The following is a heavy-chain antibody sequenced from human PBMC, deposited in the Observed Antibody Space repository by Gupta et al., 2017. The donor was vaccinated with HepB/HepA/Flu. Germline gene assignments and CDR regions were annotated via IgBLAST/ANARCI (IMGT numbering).Heavy chain of an antibody. CDR2: INYVGTT. D-gene: IGHD3-22*01. V-gene: IGHV4-39*01. J-gene: IGHJ4*02. CDR1: GGSITGSVFY. CDR3: ARGSTISYYWGL. Sequence: QLQLQESGPRLLKPSETLPLTCSVSGGSITGSVFYRGWLRQAPGKGLEWIASINYVGTTYYNPSLKSRVTISEDTSKNQFSLKLTSVSAADTAVYYCARGSTISYYWGLWGQGTLVTVSS.